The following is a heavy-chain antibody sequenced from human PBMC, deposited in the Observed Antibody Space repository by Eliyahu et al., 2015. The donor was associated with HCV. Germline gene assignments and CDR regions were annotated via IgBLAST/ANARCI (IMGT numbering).Heavy chain of an antibody. Sequence: QVQLQESGPTLVKPSETLSLTCNVSXRFFPIYFXSWIRQPPGKGLEWIGFIYSTVKTKYNPSLNNRVTISADRSRNQFSLKLTSVTAADTAVYYCARRLGDVNYFDYWGQGILVTVSS. CDR2: IYSTVKT. V-gene: IGHV4-4*09. CDR3: ARRLGDVNYFDY. J-gene: IGHJ4*02. D-gene: IGHD3-16*01. CDR1: XRFFPIYF.